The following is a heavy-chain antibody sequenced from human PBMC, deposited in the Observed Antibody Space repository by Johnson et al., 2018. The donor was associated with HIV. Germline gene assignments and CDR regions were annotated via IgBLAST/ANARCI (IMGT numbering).Heavy chain of an antibody. CDR1: GSTISTFW. J-gene: IGHJ3*02. V-gene: IGHV3-48*04. Sequence: VQLVESGGGLVKPGGSLRLSCEVSGSTISTFWMHWIRQAPGTGLEWVSYITSSGSTLYYAASVKGRFTISRDNAKNSLSPQMNILTAEDTAVYYCARAPEVRGIDAFDIWGHGTTVTVSS. D-gene: IGHD3-10*01. CDR2: ITSSGSTL. CDR3: ARAPEVRGIDAFDI.